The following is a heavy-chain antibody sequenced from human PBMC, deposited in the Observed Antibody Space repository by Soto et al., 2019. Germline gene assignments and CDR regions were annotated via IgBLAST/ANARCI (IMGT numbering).Heavy chain of an antibody. Sequence: GASVKVSCKASGYTFTNYGISWVRQAPGQGLEWMGWISAYNGNTNYAQKLQGRVTITTDTSTSTAYIELRSLRSDDTAVYYCARDVRATYDFWSVDWFDPWGQGTLVTVSS. CDR3: ARDVRATYDFWSVDWFDP. D-gene: IGHD3-3*01. J-gene: IGHJ5*02. V-gene: IGHV1-18*01. CDR2: ISAYNGNT. CDR1: GYTFTNYG.